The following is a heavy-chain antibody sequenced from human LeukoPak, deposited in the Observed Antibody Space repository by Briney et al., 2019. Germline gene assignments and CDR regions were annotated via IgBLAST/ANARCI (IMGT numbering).Heavy chain of an antibody. CDR3: ARDSYYESSDYYQYAFHI. CDR2: IYSGGTT. V-gene: IGHV3-66*01. D-gene: IGHD3-22*01. J-gene: IGHJ3*02. Sequence: PGGSLRLSRAASGFTVSRNYMSWVRQAPGKGLEWVSIIYSGGTTYYADSVKGRLTISRDNSKNTLYLQMNSLRAEDTAVYYCARDSYYESSDYYQYAFHIGGQGTMVTVSS. CDR1: GFTVSRNY.